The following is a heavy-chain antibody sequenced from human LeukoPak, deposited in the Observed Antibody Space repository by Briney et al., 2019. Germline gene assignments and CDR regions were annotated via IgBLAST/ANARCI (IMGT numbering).Heavy chain of an antibody. V-gene: IGHV3-23*01. Sequence: GGSLRLSCAASGFTFSSYAMSWVRQAPGKGLEWVSAISGSGSTIYYADSVKGRFTISRDNAKNSLYLQMNSLRAEDTAVYYCARGRGYSYGNSFDYWGQGTLVTVSS. CDR2: ISGSGSTI. D-gene: IGHD5-18*01. J-gene: IGHJ4*02. CDR1: GFTFSSYA. CDR3: ARGRGYSYGNSFDY.